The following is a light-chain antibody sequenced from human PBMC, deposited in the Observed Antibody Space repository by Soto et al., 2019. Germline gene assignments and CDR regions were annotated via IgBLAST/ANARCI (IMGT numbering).Light chain of an antibody. CDR3: NSYTGSSTYA. Sequence: QSALTQPPSVSGSPGQSVAISCPGTSSDVGSYSRVSWYQQPPGAAPKLMIYEVSNRPSGVPDRFSGSKSGNTASLTISGLQAEDEADYYCNSYTGSSTYAFGTGTKVTVL. J-gene: IGLJ1*01. V-gene: IGLV2-18*02. CDR1: SSDVGSYSR. CDR2: EVS.